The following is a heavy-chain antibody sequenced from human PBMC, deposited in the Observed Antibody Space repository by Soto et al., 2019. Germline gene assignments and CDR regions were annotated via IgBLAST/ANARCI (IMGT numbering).Heavy chain of an antibody. CDR2: ISYDGSNK. D-gene: IGHD6-6*01. J-gene: IGHJ5*02. CDR3: AKDKEGGSSNWFDP. CDR1: GFTFSSYG. V-gene: IGHV3-30*18. Sequence: PGGSLRLSCAASGFTFSSYGMHWVRQAPGKGLEWVAVISYDGSNKYYADSVKGRFTISRDNSKNTLYLQMNSLRAEDTAVYYCAKDKEGGSSNWFDPWGQGTLVTVSS.